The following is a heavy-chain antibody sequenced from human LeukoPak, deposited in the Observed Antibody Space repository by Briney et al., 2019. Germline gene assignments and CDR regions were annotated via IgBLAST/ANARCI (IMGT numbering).Heavy chain of an antibody. J-gene: IGHJ4*02. CDR2: IYHSGST. Sequence: SETLSLTCAVSGGSISSGGYSWSWIRQPPGKGLEWIGYIYHSGSTYYNPSLKSRVTISVDRSKNQFSLKLSSVTAADTAVYYCARGTPTKAFFDYWGQGTLVTVSS. CDR1: GGSISSGGYS. CDR3: ARGTPTKAFFDY. D-gene: IGHD3-16*01. V-gene: IGHV4-30-2*01.